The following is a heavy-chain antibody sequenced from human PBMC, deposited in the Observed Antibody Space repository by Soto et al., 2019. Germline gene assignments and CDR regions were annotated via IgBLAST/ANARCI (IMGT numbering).Heavy chain of an antibody. CDR3: ARISYWVKDY. V-gene: IGHV4-39*07. Sequence: PSETLSLTCTVSGGSISSSSYYWGWIRQPPGKGLEWIGSIYYTGTTRYNPSLESRVTISADTSKNQFSLNLTSVTAADTAVYYCARISYWVKDYWGQGALVTVSS. CDR2: IYYTGTT. J-gene: IGHJ4*02. D-gene: IGHD2-8*02. CDR1: GGSISSSSYY.